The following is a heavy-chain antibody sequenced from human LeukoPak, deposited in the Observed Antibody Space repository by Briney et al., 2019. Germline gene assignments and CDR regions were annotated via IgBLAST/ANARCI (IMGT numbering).Heavy chain of an antibody. Sequence: SQTLSLTCAVSGGSISSGGYSWSWIRQPPGKGLEWIGYIYHSGSTYYNPSLKSRVTISVDRSKNQFSLKLSSVTAADTAVYYCARGSSTTHWGQGTLVTVSS. CDR3: ARGSSTTH. CDR1: GGSISSGGYS. V-gene: IGHV4-30-2*01. CDR2: IYHSGST. J-gene: IGHJ4*02. D-gene: IGHD2-2*01.